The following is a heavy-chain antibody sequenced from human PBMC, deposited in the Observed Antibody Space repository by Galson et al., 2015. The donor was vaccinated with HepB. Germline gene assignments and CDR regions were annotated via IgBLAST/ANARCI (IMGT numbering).Heavy chain of an antibody. D-gene: IGHD6-19*01. CDR3: ARDMYSSGWWAEYFQH. CDR2: ISSSSSYI. J-gene: IGHJ1*01. V-gene: IGHV3-21*01. CDR1: GFTFSSYS. Sequence: SLRLSCAASGFTFSSYSMNWVRQAPGKGLEWVSSISSSSSYIYYADSVKGRFTISRDNAKNSLYLQMNSLRAEDMAVYYCARDMYSSGWWAEYFQHWGQGTLVTVSS.